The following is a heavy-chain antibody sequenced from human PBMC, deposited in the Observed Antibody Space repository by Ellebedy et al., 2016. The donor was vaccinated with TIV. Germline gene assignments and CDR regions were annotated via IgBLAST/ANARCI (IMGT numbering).Heavy chain of an antibody. CDR1: GYSISSGYY. V-gene: IGHV4-38-2*02. CDR2: IYHSGST. CDR3: ARDPALPRGRLDT. J-gene: IGHJ5*02. Sequence: MPSETLSLTCTVFGYSISSGYYWGWIRQPPGKGLEWVGSIYHSGSTYHNSSLKSRVTVSVDTSKNQFSLNLSSVTAADTAVYYCARDPALPRGRLDTWGQGTLVTVSS.